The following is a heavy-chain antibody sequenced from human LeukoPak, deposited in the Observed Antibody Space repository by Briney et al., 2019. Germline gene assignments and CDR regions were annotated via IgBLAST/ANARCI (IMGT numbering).Heavy chain of an antibody. CDR2: IYSGSTI. J-gene: IGHJ4*02. V-gene: IGHV3-53*01. D-gene: IGHD3-22*01. Sequence: GGSLRLSCAASGFTVSSNYMAWVRQAPGKGLDWVSVIYSGSTIYYADSVKGRFTISRDNSKNTLYLQMNSLRAEDTAVYYCAREGSYDGSTMLYFDYWGQGTLVTVSS. CDR3: AREGSYDGSTMLYFDY. CDR1: GFTVSSNY.